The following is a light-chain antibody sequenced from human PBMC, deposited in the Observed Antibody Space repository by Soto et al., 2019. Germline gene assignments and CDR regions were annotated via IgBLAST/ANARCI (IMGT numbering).Light chain of an antibody. J-gene: IGKJ2*01. V-gene: IGKV1-5*03. CDR2: KAS. CDR3: HFDNNLSST. CDR1: QTIGTW. Sequence: DIQLTQSPSTLSASVGDRVIITCRASQTIGTWLAWYQERPGKATKLLIYKASTLERGVPSRFSGSGSGTEVTPSISNLQAEEFATYYCHFDNNLSSTFGQGTKLDI.